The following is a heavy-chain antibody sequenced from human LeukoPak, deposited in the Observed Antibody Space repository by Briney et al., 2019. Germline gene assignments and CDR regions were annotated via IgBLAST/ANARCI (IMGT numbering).Heavy chain of an antibody. Sequence: ASVKVSCKASGYTLTSYGISWVQQAPGQGLEWMGWITAYNGNTNYPQKLQGRVTMTTDTSTSTAYMELRSLRSDDTAIYYCARKLNYYDNSGYYLGYSFDYWGQGTLVTVSS. CDR2: ITAYNGNT. D-gene: IGHD3-22*01. CDR1: GYTLTSYG. CDR3: ARKLNYYDNSGYYLGYSFDY. V-gene: IGHV1-18*04. J-gene: IGHJ4*02.